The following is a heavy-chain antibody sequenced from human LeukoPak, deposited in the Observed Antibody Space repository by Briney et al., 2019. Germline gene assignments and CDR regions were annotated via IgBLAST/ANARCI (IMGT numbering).Heavy chain of an antibody. CDR3: TKEPYLTLRAFDI. J-gene: IGHJ3*02. D-gene: IGHD1-14*01. CDR1: GFTFSSYA. Sequence: GGSLRLSCAASGFTFSSYAMSRVRQAPGKGLEWVSAISGSGGSTYYADSVKGRFTISRDNSKNTLYLQMNSLRAEDTAVYYCTKEPYLTLRAFDIWGQGTMVTVSS. CDR2: ISGSGGST. V-gene: IGHV3-23*01.